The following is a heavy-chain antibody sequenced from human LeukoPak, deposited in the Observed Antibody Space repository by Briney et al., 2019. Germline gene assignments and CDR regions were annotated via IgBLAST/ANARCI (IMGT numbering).Heavy chain of an antibody. Sequence: GGSLRLSCAASGFTVSSNYMSWVRQAPGKGLEWVSVIYSGGSTYYADSVKGRFTISRDNSKNTLYLQMNSLRAEDTAVYYCAKDPGRGITIFGVVPPLWGQGTLVTVSS. J-gene: IGHJ4*02. CDR1: GFTVSSNY. V-gene: IGHV3-53*01. CDR2: IYSGGST. CDR3: AKDPGRGITIFGVVPPL. D-gene: IGHD3-3*01.